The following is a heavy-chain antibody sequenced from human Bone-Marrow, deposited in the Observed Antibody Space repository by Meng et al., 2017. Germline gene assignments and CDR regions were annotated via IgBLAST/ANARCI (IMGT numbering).Heavy chain of an antibody. Sequence: EVQLLESGGGLVQPGGSRRLSCAASGFALRNNWMHWVRQAPGKGLVWVARMNPGETTITHAGSVMGRFTISRDIARNTLHLQMNSLRAEDSALYFCVRDFGGESDFWGQGTLVTVSS. CDR3: VRDFGGESDF. J-gene: IGHJ4*02. CDR2: MNPGETTI. V-gene: IGHV3-74*03. CDR1: GFALRNNW. D-gene: IGHD3-10*01.